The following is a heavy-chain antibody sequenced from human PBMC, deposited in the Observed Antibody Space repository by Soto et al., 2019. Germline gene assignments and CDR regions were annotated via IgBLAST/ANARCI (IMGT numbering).Heavy chain of an antibody. D-gene: IGHD2-21*02. V-gene: IGHV1-69*13. Sequence: ASVKVSCKASGGTFSSYAISWVRQAPGQGLEWMGGIIPIFGTANYAQKFQGRVTITADESTSTAYMELSSLRSEDTAVYYCARVNCGGDCYFSNYYYYGMDVWGQGTTVTVSS. J-gene: IGHJ6*02. CDR2: IIPIFGTA. CDR1: GGTFSSYA. CDR3: ARVNCGGDCYFSNYYYYGMDV.